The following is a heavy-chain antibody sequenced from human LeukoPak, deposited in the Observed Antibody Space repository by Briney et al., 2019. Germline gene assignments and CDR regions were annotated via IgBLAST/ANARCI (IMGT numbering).Heavy chain of an antibody. D-gene: IGHD3-16*02. V-gene: IGHV4-61*02. Sequence: PSQTLSLTCTVAGGSITFGSYYWTWIRQPAGKGLEGIGRIYTTARTFYNTSLKSRLTISMAKSMNQFSLRLNSVTAADTAVYYCARARVIPASFDDWGQGALVTVSS. J-gene: IGHJ4*02. CDR3: ARARVIPASFDD. CDR1: GGSITFGSYY. CDR2: IYTTART.